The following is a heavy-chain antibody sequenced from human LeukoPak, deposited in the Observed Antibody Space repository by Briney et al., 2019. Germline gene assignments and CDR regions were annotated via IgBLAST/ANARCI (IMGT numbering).Heavy chain of an antibody. CDR2: ISSNGGST. D-gene: IGHD6-19*01. J-gene: IGHJ4*02. CDR1: GFTFSSYA. Sequence: GGSLRLSCAASGFTFSSYAMHWVRQAPGKGLEYVSAISSNGGSTYYAHSVKGRFTISRDNSKNTLYLQMGSLRAEDMAVYYCARSTEEYSSGWYYFDYWGQGTLVTVSS. CDR3: ARSTEEYSSGWYYFDY. V-gene: IGHV3-64*01.